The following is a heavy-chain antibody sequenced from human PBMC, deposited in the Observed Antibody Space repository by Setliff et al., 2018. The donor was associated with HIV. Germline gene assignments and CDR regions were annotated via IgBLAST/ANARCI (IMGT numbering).Heavy chain of an antibody. V-gene: IGHV4-61*01. CDR1: SVSVSPDSYN. CDR3: GRGCFDP. J-gene: IGHJ5*02. Sequence: KPSETLSLTCTAPSVSVSPDSYNWNWIRQTPGKGLEWIGTFFHTGGITYNPSLRSRVTMSADTAESLLSLRLILVTAADTGVYYCGRGCFDPWGQGTLVTAPQ. D-gene: IGHD2-8*01. CDR2: FFHTGGI.